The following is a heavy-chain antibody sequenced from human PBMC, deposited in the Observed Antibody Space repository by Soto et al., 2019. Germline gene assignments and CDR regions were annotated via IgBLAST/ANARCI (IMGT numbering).Heavy chain of an antibody. V-gene: IGHV1-18*01. CDR2: ITPYNGDT. CDR3: ARGEGAFDI. D-gene: IGHD1-26*01. Sequence: QVQLVQTGAELKKPGASVKVSCKASGHTFTTYAISWMRQAPGQGLEWMGWITPYNGDTNYAQKFQGRVTMTTDTSTSTVYMELRSLRSDDTAVYHCARGEGAFDIWGQGTMVTVSS. J-gene: IGHJ3*02. CDR1: GHTFTTYA.